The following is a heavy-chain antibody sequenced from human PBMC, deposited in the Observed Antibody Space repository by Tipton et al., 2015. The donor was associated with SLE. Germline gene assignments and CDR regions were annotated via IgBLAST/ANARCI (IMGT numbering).Heavy chain of an antibody. Sequence: TLSLTCTVSGASISTYYWSWIRQPPGKGLEWIGYIYHTGSTNYNPSLKSRITISLDTPKNQFSLKLSSVTAADTAVYYCASSSRRADHWGQGTLVTVSS. CDR1: GASISTYY. J-gene: IGHJ4*02. D-gene: IGHD3-10*01. V-gene: IGHV4-59*01. CDR3: ASSSRRADH. CDR2: IYHTGST.